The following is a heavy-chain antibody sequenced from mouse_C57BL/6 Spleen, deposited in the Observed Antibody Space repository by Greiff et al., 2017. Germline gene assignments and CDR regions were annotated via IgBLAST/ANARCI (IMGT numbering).Heavy chain of an antibody. CDR1: GFTFSDYG. Sequence: EVKLMESGGGLVKPGGSLKLSCAASGFTFSDYGMHWVRQAPEKGLEWVAYISSGSSTIYYADTVKGRFTISRDNAKNTLFLQMTSLRSEDTAMYYCARGDYGSSYGYYAMDYWGQGTSVTVSS. V-gene: IGHV5-17*01. J-gene: IGHJ4*01. CDR2: ISSGSSTI. CDR3: ARGDYGSSYGYYAMDY. D-gene: IGHD1-1*01.